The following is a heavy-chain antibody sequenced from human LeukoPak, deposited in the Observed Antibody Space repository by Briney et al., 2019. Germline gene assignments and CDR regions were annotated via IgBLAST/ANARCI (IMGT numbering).Heavy chain of an antibody. CDR2: INHSGST. CDR3: ARLGSGWYRGPYYYYMDV. CDR1: GGSFSGYY. D-gene: IGHD6-19*01. V-gene: IGHV4-34*01. Sequence: SETLSLTCAVYGGSFSGYYWSWIRQPPGKGLEWIGEINHSGSTNYNPSLKSRVTISVDTSKNQFSLKLSSVTAADTAVYCCARLGSGWYRGPYYYYMDVWGKGTTVTISS. J-gene: IGHJ6*03.